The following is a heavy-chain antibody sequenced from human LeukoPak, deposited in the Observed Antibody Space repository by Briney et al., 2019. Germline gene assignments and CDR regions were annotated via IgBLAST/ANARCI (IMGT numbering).Heavy chain of an antibody. Sequence: SETLSLTCTVSGGSIRGTSYYWGWIRQPPGKGLEWIGSFDYSGSTYYKASLNSRVTIFIDTANKQFSLKLTSVVAADTAVYYCARDGSAGTAWGQGTQVTVSS. V-gene: IGHV4-39*02. D-gene: IGHD6-13*01. J-gene: IGHJ5*02. CDR1: GGSIRGTSYY. CDR2: FDYSGST. CDR3: ARDGSAGTA.